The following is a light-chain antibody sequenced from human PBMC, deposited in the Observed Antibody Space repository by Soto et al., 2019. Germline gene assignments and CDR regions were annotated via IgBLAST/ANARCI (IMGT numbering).Light chain of an antibody. CDR1: SSDVGANNA. J-gene: IGLJ3*02. Sequence: QSALTQTASESGSPGQSITISCTGTSSDVGANNAVSWYQQHPGKAPKLIIYEVRNRPPGVSNRFSGSKSGNAASLTISGLQAEDEADYYCSSYTSTTTWVFGGGTKLTVL. CDR2: EVR. V-gene: IGLV2-14*01. CDR3: SSYTSTTTWV.